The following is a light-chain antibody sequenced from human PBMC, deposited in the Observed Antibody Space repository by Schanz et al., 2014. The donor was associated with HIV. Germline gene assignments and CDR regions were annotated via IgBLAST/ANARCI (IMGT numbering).Light chain of an antibody. CDR2: DVG. CDR3: TSYVSNTAVV. V-gene: IGLV2-14*03. J-gene: IGLJ2*01. Sequence: QSVLAQPASVSGSPGQSITISCTGTSSDIGDYNLVSWYQHHPGEAPKLMIYDVGNRPSGVSDRFSGSRSGNTASLTISGLQAEDEAYYYCTSYVSNTAVVFGGGTKLTVL. CDR1: SSDIGDYNL.